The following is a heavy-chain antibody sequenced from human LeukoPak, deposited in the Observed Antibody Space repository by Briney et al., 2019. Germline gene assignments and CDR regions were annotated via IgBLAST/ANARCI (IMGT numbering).Heavy chain of an antibody. V-gene: IGHV3-23*01. D-gene: IGHD3-3*01. CDR3: AKGSRFGVVTTLDY. J-gene: IGHJ4*02. CDR1: GFTFSSYA. Sequence: PGGSLRLSCAASGFTFSSYAMSWVRQAPGKGLEWLSAISGSGGSTYYADSVKGRFTISRDNSKNTLYLQMNSLRAEDTAVYYCAKGSRFGVVTTLDYWGQGTLVTVSS. CDR2: ISGSGGST.